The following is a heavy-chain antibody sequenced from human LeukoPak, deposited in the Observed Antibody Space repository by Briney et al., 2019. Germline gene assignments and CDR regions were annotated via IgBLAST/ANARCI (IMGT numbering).Heavy chain of an antibody. CDR3: AKSRAYSGYVSIDYYMDV. J-gene: IGHJ6*03. V-gene: IGHV3-23*01. CDR1: GFTFSNYA. CDR2: ISGSGGTT. Sequence: GGSLRLSCAASGFTFSNYAMTWVRQAPGKGLEWVSTISGSGGTTYYADSVRGRFTISRDNSQNTLYLQMNSLRAEDTAGYYCAKSRAYSGYVSIDYYMDVWGKGTTVTVSS. D-gene: IGHD5-12*01.